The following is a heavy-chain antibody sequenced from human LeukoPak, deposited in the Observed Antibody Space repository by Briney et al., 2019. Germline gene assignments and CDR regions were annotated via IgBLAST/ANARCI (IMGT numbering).Heavy chain of an antibody. V-gene: IGHV3-23*01. CDR3: AKSGTVGSTRFDWYFDL. D-gene: IGHD4-23*01. J-gene: IGHJ2*01. CDR2: ITGNGRNS. CDR1: GFTFNNYA. Sequence: GGSLRLSCAASGFTFNNYAMGWVRQTPEKGLEWVSGITGNGRNSYYADSVRGRFTISRDNSKNTLYLQLNSLRAEDTAAYFCAKSGTVGSTRFDWYFDLWGRGTQVTVSS.